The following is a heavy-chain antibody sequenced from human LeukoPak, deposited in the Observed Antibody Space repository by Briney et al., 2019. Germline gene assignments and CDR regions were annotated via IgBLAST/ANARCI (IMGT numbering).Heavy chain of an antibody. CDR3: ARGGGAFCGSDCHRNFDY. D-gene: IGHD2-21*02. CDR2: IYSGGST. V-gene: IGHV3-53*01. J-gene: IGHJ4*02. Sequence: PGGSLRLSCAASGFTVSSNYMSWVRQAPGKGLEWVSVIYSGGSTYYADSVKGRFTISRDNSKNTLDLQMNSLRAEDTAAYYCARGGGAFCGSDCHRNFDYWGQGTLVTVSS. CDR1: GFTVSSNY.